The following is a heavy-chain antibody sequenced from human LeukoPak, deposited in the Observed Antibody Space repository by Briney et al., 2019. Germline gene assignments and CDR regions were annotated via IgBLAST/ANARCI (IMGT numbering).Heavy chain of an antibody. J-gene: IGHJ6*02. V-gene: IGHV3-30*04. D-gene: IGHD3-3*01. Sequence: GGSLRLSCAASGFTFSAYAMHWVRQAPGKGLEWVGLVSYDGSHNYYADSVKGRFTISRDNSKNSLYLQMNSLRAEDTAVYYCARDGRYYDFWSGLAVPDYGMDVWGQGTTVTVSS. CDR1: GFTFSAYA. CDR3: ARDGRYYDFWSGLAVPDYGMDV. CDR2: VSYDGSHN.